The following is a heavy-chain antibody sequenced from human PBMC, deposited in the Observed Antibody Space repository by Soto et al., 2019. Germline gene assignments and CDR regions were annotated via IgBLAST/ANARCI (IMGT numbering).Heavy chain of an antibody. CDR2: IYYSGST. V-gene: IGHV4-30-4*01. CDR1: GGSISSGDYY. Sequence: ASETLSLTCTVSGGSISSGDYYWSWIRQPPGKGLEWIGYIYYSGSTYYNPSLKSRVTISVDTSKNQFSLKLSSVTAADTAVYFCFSLTTTTHDASDTWRHAPMVTV. J-gene: IGHJ3*02. CDR3: FSLTTTTHDASDT. D-gene: IGHD4-17*01.